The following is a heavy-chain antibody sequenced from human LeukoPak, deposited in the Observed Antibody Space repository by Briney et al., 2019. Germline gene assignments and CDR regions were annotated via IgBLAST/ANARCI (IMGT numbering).Heavy chain of an antibody. Sequence: GGSLRLSCAASGFSFSSYSMNWVRQAPGKGLEWVSYISSSGTTRYYADSVKGRFTMSRDNAKNSLYLQMNSLRAEDTAVYYCARGNSMVRGVPPLDYWGQGTLVTVSS. CDR1: GFSFSSYS. D-gene: IGHD3-10*01. CDR3: ARGNSMVRGVPPLDY. CDR2: ISSSGTTR. J-gene: IGHJ4*02. V-gene: IGHV3-48*04.